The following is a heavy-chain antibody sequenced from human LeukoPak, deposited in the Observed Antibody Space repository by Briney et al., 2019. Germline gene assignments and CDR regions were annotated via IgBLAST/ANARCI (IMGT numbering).Heavy chain of an antibody. CDR2: IYTSGTT. D-gene: IGHD1-26*01. Sequence: PSETLSLTCTVSGASVNSGNYYWTWIRQSAGKRLEWIGRIYTSGTTNYNPSLKSRVTISIDASKNQFSLRLSSVTAADTAVYYCTRGGELMNFWGQGTLVTVSS. V-gene: IGHV4-61*02. J-gene: IGHJ4*02. CDR1: GASVNSGNYY. CDR3: TRGGELMNF.